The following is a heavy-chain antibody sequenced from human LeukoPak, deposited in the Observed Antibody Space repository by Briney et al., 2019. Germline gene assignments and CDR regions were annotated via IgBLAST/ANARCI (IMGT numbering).Heavy chain of an antibody. CDR1: GGSFSGFY. J-gene: IGHJ6*03. CDR3: ARETSQKGAHYMDV. D-gene: IGHD3-16*01. V-gene: IGHV4-34*01. CDR2: INYTGST. Sequence: SSETLSLTCAVYGGSFSGFYWSWIRHVPGKGLEWIGEINYTGSTSYNPSLKSRVTISVDTSQNQFFLLLTSVTAADTAVYYCARETSQKGAHYMDVWGKGTTVTISS.